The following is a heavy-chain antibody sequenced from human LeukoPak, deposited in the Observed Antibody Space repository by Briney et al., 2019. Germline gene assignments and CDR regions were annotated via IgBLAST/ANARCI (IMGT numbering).Heavy chain of an antibody. CDR2: ISGVGVST. CDR3: ARESGKFDY. Sequence: GGSLRLSCVASGLPIGDFAMHWVRQAPGKGLEWVSLISGVGVSTLYADSVKGRFSISRDNSKNSLSLEMNSLRTEDTAMYYCARESGKFDYWGQGTLVAVPA. CDR1: GLPIGDFA. J-gene: IGHJ4*02. V-gene: IGHV3-43*02.